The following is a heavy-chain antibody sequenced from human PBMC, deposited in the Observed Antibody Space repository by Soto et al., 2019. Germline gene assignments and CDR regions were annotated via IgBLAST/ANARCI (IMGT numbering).Heavy chain of an antibody. CDR3: ARGGRIMITFGGVIVIKQGYDY. D-gene: IGHD3-16*02. CDR1: GGSFSGYY. J-gene: IGHJ4*02. Sequence: NPSETLSLTCAVYGGSFSGYYWSWIRQPPGKGLEWIGEINHSGSTNYNPSLKSRVTISVDTSKNQFSLKLSSVTAADPAVYYCARGGRIMITFGGVIVIKQGYDYWGQGTLVTVSS. CDR2: INHSGST. V-gene: IGHV4-34*01.